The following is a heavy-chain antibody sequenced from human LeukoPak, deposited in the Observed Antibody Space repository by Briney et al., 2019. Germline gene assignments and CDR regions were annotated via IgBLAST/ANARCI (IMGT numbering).Heavy chain of an antibody. CDR1: GFTFSSFW. J-gene: IGHJ4*02. D-gene: IGHD6-13*01. Sequence: GGSLRLSCAASGFTFSSFWMSWVRQAPGKGLEWVANMNQDGSEIYHVDSVKDRFTISRDNAKKSLYLQMNSLRAEDTAVYYCARSDSSSWYSLHDYWGQGTLVTVSS. CDR3: ARSDSSSWYSLHDY. CDR2: MNQDGSEI. V-gene: IGHV3-7*01.